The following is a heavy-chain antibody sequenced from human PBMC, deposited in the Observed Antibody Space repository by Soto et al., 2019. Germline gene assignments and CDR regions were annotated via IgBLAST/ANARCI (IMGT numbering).Heavy chain of an antibody. J-gene: IGHJ5*02. CDR3: ATQRVAVAGLGLS. V-gene: IGHV4-61*01. Sequence: SETLSLTCTVSGDSVTSATYYWSWIRQPPGRGPEWMGYIYYTGKTKFNPSLETRITMSVDTSKNQFFLKLTSVTAADTAVYFCATQRVAVAGLGLSWGQGTLVTV. CDR1: GDSVTSATYY. CDR2: IYYTGKT. D-gene: IGHD6-19*01.